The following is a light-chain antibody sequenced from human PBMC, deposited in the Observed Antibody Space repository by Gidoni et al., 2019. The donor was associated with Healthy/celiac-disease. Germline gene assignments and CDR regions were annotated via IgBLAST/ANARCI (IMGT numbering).Light chain of an antibody. Sequence: PGQKVTISCSGGSSNIGNNYVSWYQQLPGTAPKLLIYDNNKRPSGIPDRFSGSKSGTSATLGITGLQTGDEADYYCGTWDSSLSARWVFGGGTKLTVL. CDR2: DNN. J-gene: IGLJ3*02. CDR1: SSNIGNNY. V-gene: IGLV1-51*01. CDR3: GTWDSSLSARWV.